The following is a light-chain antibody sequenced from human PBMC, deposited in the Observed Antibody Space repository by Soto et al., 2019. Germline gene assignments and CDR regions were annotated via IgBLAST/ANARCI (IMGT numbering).Light chain of an antibody. CDR3: GSWDSNLRVV. V-gene: IGLV1-51*01. CDR2: DNS. J-gene: IGLJ2*01. Sequence: QSVLTQPPSVSAAPGQKVTISCSGSSSNIGNNYVSWYQQFPGTAPKLLIYDNSKRPSVIPDRFSGSRSGTSATLGITGLQTGDEADYYCGSWDSNLRVVFGGGTKLTVL. CDR1: SSNIGNNY.